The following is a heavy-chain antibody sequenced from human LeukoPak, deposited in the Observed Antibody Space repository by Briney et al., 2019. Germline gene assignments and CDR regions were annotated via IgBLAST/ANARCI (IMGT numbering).Heavy chain of an antibody. Sequence: PGGSLRLSCAASGFTFSGYDMHWVRQAPGKGLEWVALIRSDGSDKYYADSVKGRFTTSRDNSKNTLFLQMNSLRAEDTAVYYCAKDIAAAGGPCAYWGRGTLVTVSS. CDR3: AKDIAAAGGPCAY. CDR2: IRSDGSDK. D-gene: IGHD6-13*01. CDR1: GFTFSGYD. J-gene: IGHJ4*01. V-gene: IGHV3-30*02.